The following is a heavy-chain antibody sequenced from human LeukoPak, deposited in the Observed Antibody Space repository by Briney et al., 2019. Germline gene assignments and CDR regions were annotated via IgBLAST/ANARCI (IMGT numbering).Heavy chain of an antibody. J-gene: IGHJ4*02. D-gene: IGHD2-2*01. Sequence: SETLSLTCTVSGGSISSSSYYWGWIRQPPGKGLEWIGSIYYSGSTYYNPSLESRVTISVDTSKNQFSLKLSSVTAADTAVYYCARLSGGKLVVPAAYYFDYWGQGTLVTVSS. CDR2: IYYSGST. CDR3: ARLSGGKLVVPAAYYFDY. CDR1: GGSISSSSYY. V-gene: IGHV4-39*01.